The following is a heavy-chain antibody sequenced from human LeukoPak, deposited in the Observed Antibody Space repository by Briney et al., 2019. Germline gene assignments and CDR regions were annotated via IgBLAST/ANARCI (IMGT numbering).Heavy chain of an antibody. CDR3: ARGPTRGLPHFDY. CDR1: GGTFSSYA. Sequence: ASVKVSCKASGGTFSSYAISWVRQAPGQGLEWMGGIIPIFGTANYAQKFRGRVTITTDESTSTAYMELSSLRSEDTAVYYCARGPTRGLPHFDYWGQGTLVTVSS. CDR2: IIPIFGTA. D-gene: IGHD5-18*01. J-gene: IGHJ4*02. V-gene: IGHV1-69*05.